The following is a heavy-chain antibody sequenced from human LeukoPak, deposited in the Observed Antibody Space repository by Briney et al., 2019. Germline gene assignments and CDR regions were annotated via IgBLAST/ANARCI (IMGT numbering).Heavy chain of an antibody. D-gene: IGHD2-21*01. V-gene: IGHV3-48*03. CDR3: AREGYCGGDCYGGVDY. Sequence: PGGSLRLSCAASGFTFSSYEMNWVRQAPGKGLEWVSYISVSGSPTYHADSVKGRFTVSRDNAKNSLYLQMNSLRAEDTAVYYCAREGYCGGDCYGGVDYWGQGTLVTVSS. CDR2: ISVSGSPT. J-gene: IGHJ4*02. CDR1: GFTFSSYE.